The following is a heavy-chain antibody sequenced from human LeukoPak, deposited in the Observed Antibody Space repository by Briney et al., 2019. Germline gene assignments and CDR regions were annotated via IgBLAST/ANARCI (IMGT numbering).Heavy chain of an antibody. CDR3: AKEDSGSYYSFDY. Sequence: GRSLGLSCAASRFTFSSYGMHWVRQAPGKGLEWVAVISYDGSSKYYADSVKGRFTISRDNSKNTLYLQMNCLRAEDTAVYYCAKEDSGSYYSFDYWGQGTLVTVSS. D-gene: IGHD1-26*01. CDR2: ISYDGSSK. CDR1: RFTFSSYG. V-gene: IGHV3-30*18. J-gene: IGHJ4*02.